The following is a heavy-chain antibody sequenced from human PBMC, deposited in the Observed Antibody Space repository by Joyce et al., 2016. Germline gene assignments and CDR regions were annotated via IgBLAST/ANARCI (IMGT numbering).Heavy chain of an antibody. D-gene: IGHD3-22*01. CDR1: GYTFTSYG. CDR3: ARGPWVTMIVLVTDAFDI. CDR2: INSYNGNT. V-gene: IGHV1-18*01. J-gene: IGHJ3*02. Sequence: QLVQSGAEVKKPGASVKVSCKASGYTFTSYGISWVRQAPGQGLEWMGWINSYNGNTNYAQKLQGRVTMTTDTSTSTAYMELRSLRSNDTAVYYCARGPWVTMIVLVTDAFDIWGQGTMVTVSS.